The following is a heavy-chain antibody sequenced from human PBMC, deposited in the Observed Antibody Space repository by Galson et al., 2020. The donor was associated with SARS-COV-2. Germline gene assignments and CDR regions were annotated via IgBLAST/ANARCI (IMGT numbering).Heavy chain of an antibody. V-gene: IGHV3-30-3*01. CDR1: GFTFSSYA. D-gene: IGHD3-3*01. Sequence: GGSLRLSCAASGFTFSSYAMHWVRQAPGKGLEWVAVISYDGSNKYYADSVKGRFTISRDNSKNTLYLQMNSLRAEDTAVYYCARDGGGLLDYWGQGTLVTVSS. J-gene: IGHJ4*02. CDR3: ARDGGGLLDY. CDR2: ISYDGSNK.